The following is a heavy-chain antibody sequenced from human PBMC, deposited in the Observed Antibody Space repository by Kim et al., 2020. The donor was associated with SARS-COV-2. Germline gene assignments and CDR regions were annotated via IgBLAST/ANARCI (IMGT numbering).Heavy chain of an antibody. J-gene: IGHJ6*02. V-gene: IGHV3-48*04. D-gene: IGHD2-21*01. Sequence: GGSLRLSCAASGFTFSSYSMNWVRQAPGKGLEWISYISSSGNTIYYADSVKGRFTISRDDAKDSLYLQMDSLRAEDTAVYYCARVEVGALGMDVWGQGTTVTVSS. CDR2: ISSSGNTI. CDR3: ARVEVGALGMDV. CDR1: GFTFSSYS.